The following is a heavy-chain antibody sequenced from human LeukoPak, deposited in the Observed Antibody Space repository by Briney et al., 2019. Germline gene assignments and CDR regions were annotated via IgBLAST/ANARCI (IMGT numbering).Heavy chain of an antibody. V-gene: IGHV4-39*01. CDR3: ARQTPIAAADY. CDR1: GGSISSSSYY. Sequence: SETLSLTCTVSGGSISSSSYYWGWIRQPTGKGLEWIGSIYYSGSTYYNPSLKSRVTISVDTSKNQFSLKLSSVTAADTAVYYCARQTPIAAADYWGQGTLVTVSS. D-gene: IGHD6-13*01. CDR2: IYYSGST. J-gene: IGHJ4*02.